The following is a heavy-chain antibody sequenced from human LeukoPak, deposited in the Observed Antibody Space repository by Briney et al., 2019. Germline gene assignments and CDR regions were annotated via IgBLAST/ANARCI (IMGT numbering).Heavy chain of an antibody. CDR3: AGVPTTLGGYYFDY. J-gene: IGHJ4*02. CDR2: IKEDGSEK. Sequence: GGSLRLSCAASGFTFSNYWMSWVRQAPGKGLEWVANIKEDGSEKYYLDSVTGRFIISRDNAKHSLYLQMHSLKDEDTAVYFCAGVPTTLGGYYFDYWGQGTLVTVSS. V-gene: IGHV3-7*04. D-gene: IGHD5-12*01. CDR1: GFTFSNYW.